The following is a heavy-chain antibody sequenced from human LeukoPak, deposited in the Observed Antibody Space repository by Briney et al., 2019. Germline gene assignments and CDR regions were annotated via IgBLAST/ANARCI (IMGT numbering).Heavy chain of an antibody. J-gene: IGHJ4*02. Sequence: GGSLRLSCAASGFTFSTFAMIWVRQPPGKGLEWVSAISGSGGSTYYADSVKGRFTISRDNSKNTLYLQMNSLRAEDTAVYYCAKDRGAYCGGDCYFGYWGQGTLVTVSS. D-gene: IGHD2-21*02. CDR1: GFTFSTFA. CDR3: AKDRGAYCGGDCYFGY. V-gene: IGHV3-23*01. CDR2: ISGSGGST.